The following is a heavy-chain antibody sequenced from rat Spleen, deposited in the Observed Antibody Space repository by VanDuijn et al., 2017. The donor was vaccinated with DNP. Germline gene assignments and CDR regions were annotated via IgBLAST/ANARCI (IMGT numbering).Heavy chain of an antibody. CDR2: STDSGDNT. CDR3: ARPDY. J-gene: IGHJ2*01. CDR1: GFTFNNYW. V-gene: IGHV5-31*01. Sequence: EVQLVESGGDLVQPGRSLQLSCVVSGFTFNNYWMTWIRQVPGKGLEWVASSTDSGDNTYYRESVKGRFTISRDNAKSTLFLQMDSLRSEDTATYYCARPDYWGQGVMVTVSS.